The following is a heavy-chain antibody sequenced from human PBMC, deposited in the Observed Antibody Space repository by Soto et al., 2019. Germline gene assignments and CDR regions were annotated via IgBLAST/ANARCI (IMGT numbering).Heavy chain of an antibody. CDR3: ASAWMTTPYNWFDP. D-gene: IGHD4-17*01. CDR1: GFTFSSYS. CDR2: ISSSSSTI. Sequence: LGGSLRLSCAASGFTFSSYSMNWVRQAPGKGLEWVSYISSSSSTIYYADSVKGRFTISRDNAKNSLYLQMNSLRAEDTAVYYCASAWMTTPYNWFDPWGQGTLVHVSS. V-gene: IGHV3-48*01. J-gene: IGHJ5*02.